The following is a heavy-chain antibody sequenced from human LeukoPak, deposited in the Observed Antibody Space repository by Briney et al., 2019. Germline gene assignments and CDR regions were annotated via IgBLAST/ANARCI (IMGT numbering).Heavy chain of an antibody. Sequence: GASVKVSCKASGYTFTRYGISWVRQAPGQGLEWMGWISAYDGDTNYAQKLQGRVTMTTDTTTTTAYMELRSLRSDDTAVYYCARDHYYIGNSGSYSDVFDIWGQGTMVTVSS. V-gene: IGHV1-18*01. CDR3: ARDHYYIGNSGSYSDVFDI. CDR2: ISAYDGDT. D-gene: IGHD3-22*01. CDR1: GYTFTRYG. J-gene: IGHJ3*02.